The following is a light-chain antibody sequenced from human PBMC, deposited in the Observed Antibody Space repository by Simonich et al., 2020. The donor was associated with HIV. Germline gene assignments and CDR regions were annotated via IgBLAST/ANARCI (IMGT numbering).Light chain of an antibody. J-gene: IGLJ3*02. Sequence: NFMLTQPHSVSESPGKTVTISCTRSSGSIASNYVQWYQQRPGSAPTTVIYEDNQSPSGVPDRFSGSIDSSSNSASLTISGLMTEDEADYYCQSYDSSNSWVFGGGTKLTVL. CDR1: SGSIASNY. CDR2: EDN. CDR3: QSYDSSNSWV. V-gene: IGLV6-57*03.